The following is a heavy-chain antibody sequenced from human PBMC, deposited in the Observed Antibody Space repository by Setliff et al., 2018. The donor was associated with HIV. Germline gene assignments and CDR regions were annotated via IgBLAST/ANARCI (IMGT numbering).Heavy chain of an antibody. CDR1: GFTFGSYA. CDR2: ISGSGDST. V-gene: IGHV3-23*01. J-gene: IGHJ5*01. CDR3: ARVSPWFDS. Sequence: PGGSLRLSCAPSGFTFGSYAMSWVRQAPGKGLEWVSVISGSGDSTFYADSLKGRFTISRDNSKNTLYLQMNSLRAEDTAVYYCARVSPWFDSWGQGTLVTVST.